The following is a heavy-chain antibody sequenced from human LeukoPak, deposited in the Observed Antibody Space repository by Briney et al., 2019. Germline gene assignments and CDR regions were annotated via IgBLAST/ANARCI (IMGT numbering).Heavy chain of an antibody. V-gene: IGHV3-23*01. CDR1: GFTFSGYA. CDR3: AKGGGSYYGAFDI. J-gene: IGHJ3*02. D-gene: IGHD3-10*01. CDR2: ISGSGGNT. Sequence: GGSLRLSCAASGFTFSGYAMSWVRQAPGKGLEWVSGISGSGGNTYYADSVKGRFTISRDNSKNTLYLQMNSLRAEDTAIYYCAKGGGSYYGAFDIWGQGTMVTVSS.